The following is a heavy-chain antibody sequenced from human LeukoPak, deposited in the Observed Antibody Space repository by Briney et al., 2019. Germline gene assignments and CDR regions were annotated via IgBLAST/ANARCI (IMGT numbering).Heavy chain of an antibody. CDR3: ARVRGSYHIDY. D-gene: IGHD1-26*01. CDR1: GFTFSGYS. J-gene: IGHJ4*02. V-gene: IGHV3-48*01. CDR2: ITSSSSAI. Sequence: PGGSLRLSCAASGFTFSGYSMNWVRQALGKGLEWVSYITSSSSAIYYADSVKGRFTISRDNARNSLYLQMNSLRAEDTAVYYCARVRGSYHIDYWGQGTLVTVSS.